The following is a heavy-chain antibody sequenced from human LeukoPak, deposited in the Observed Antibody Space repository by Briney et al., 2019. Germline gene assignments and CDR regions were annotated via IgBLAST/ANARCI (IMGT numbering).Heavy chain of an antibody. CDR1: GFTFSSYG. V-gene: IGHV3-33*01. Sequence: GGSLRFSCAASGFTFSSYGMHWVRQAPGKGLEWVAVIWYDGSNKYYADSVKGRFTISRDNSKNTLYLQMNSLRAEDTAAYYCARESYSSGWYFDYWGQGTLVTVSS. CDR2: IWYDGSNK. D-gene: IGHD6-19*01. J-gene: IGHJ4*02. CDR3: ARESYSSGWYFDY.